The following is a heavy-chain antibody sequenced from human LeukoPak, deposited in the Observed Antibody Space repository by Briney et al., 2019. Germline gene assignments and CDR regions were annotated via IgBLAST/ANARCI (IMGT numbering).Heavy chain of an antibody. CDR3: ARDYYDSSGYYSPFDY. V-gene: IGHV1-69*06. CDR2: IIPIFGTA. D-gene: IGHD3-22*01. J-gene: IGHJ4*02. Sequence: ASVKVSCKSSGGTFSSYAISWVRQAPGQGLEWMGGIIPIFGTANYAQKFQGRVTITADKSTSTAYMELSSLRSVDTAVYYCARDYYDSSGYYSPFDYWGQGTLVTVSS. CDR1: GGTFSSYA.